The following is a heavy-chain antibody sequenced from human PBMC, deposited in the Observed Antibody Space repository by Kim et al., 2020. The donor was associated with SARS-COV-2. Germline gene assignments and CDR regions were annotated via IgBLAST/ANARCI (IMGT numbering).Heavy chain of an antibody. Sequence: GGSLRLSCAASGFTFSDYSMNWVRQAPGKGLEWVSSISSESRYIFYGDSAKGRFTISRDNARNSLYLQMNSLRVEDTAVYYCVSEVSCTGGTRYSFDYWGQGPLVTVS. V-gene: IGHV3-21*01. J-gene: IGHJ4*02. CDR3: VSEVSCTGGTRYSFDY. CDR1: GFTFSDYS. D-gene: IGHD2-8*02. CDR2: ISSESRYI.